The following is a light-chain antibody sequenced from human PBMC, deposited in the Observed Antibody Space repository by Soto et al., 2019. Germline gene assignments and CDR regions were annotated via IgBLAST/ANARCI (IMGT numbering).Light chain of an antibody. CDR1: QSISTY. V-gene: IGKV1-39*01. J-gene: IGKJ5*01. Sequence: DIPMTQSPSSLSASVGNRVTITCRASQSISTYLNWYQQKPGKAPKLLIYAASSLQSGVPSRFSGSGSGTLFTLTISSLQPEDFATYYCQQTSSTPVTFGQGTRLEI. CDR2: AAS. CDR3: QQTSSTPVT.